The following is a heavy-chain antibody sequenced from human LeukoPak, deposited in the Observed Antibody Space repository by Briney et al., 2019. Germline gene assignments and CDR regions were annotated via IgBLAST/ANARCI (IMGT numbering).Heavy chain of an antibody. CDR3: ARRATIFGVVMYYFDY. CDR1: GYSFTSYW. J-gene: IGHJ4*02. Sequence: GESLKISCKGSGYSFTSYWIGWVRQMPGKGLEWMGIIYPGDSDTRYSPSFQGQVTTSADKSISTAYLQWSSLKASDTAMYYCARRATIFGVVMYYFDYWGQGTLVTVSS. CDR2: IYPGDSDT. D-gene: IGHD3-3*01. V-gene: IGHV5-51*01.